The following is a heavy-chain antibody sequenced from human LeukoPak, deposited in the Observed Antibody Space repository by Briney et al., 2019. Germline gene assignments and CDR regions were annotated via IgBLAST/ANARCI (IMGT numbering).Heavy chain of an antibody. CDR3: ARGLYCSSSTSCYDYGMDV. Sequence: ASVKVSCKASGGTFRSYGLNWVRQAPGQGLEWMGGIISILGTAKYAQKLQGRVTITADESTSTAYMELSSLRSEDTAVYYCARGLYCSSSTSCYDYGMDVWGQGTTVTVSS. D-gene: IGHD2-2*01. CDR2: IISILGTA. V-gene: IGHV1-69*13. CDR1: GGTFRSYG. J-gene: IGHJ6*02.